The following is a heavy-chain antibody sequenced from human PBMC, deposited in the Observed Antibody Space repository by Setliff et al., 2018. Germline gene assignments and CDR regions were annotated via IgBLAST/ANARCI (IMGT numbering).Heavy chain of an antibody. J-gene: IGHJ4*02. V-gene: IGHV5-10-1*01. D-gene: IGHD6-25*01. CDR2: IEPTDSYT. Sequence: PGESLKISCKASGCSFSNFWINWVRQLPGKGLEWMGRIEPTDSYTNYSPSFQGHVTISIDKSITTAYLHWSSLKASDTAMYYCTRGGYDSGVWGQGTLVTVSS. CDR3: TRGGYDSGV. CDR1: GCSFSNFW.